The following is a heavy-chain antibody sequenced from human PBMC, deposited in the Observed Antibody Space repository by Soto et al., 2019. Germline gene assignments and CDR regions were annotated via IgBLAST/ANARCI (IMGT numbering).Heavy chain of an antibody. CDR1: GGSISSSNW. J-gene: IGHJ4*02. Sequence: KASETLSLTCAVSGGSISSSNWWTWARQPPGKGLEWIGEIYHSGSTNYNPSLKSRVTISVDKSKNQFSLKLSSVTAADTAVYYCARLVVRDVDPYYFDYWGQGTLVTVS. CDR2: IYHSGST. V-gene: IGHV4-4*02. D-gene: IGHD3-10*01. CDR3: ARLVVRDVDPYYFDY.